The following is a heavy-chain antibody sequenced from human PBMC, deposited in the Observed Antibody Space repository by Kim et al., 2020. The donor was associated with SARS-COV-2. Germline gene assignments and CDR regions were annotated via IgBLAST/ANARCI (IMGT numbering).Heavy chain of an antibody. CDR2: INPSGGST. D-gene: IGHD3-10*01. V-gene: IGHV1-46*01. Sequence: ASVKVSCKASGYTFTSYYMHWVRQAPGQGLGWMGIINPSGGSTSYAQKFQGRVTMTRDTSTSTVYMELSSLRSEDTAVYYCAREGRGVDYYGSGSYYNPDAFDIWGQGTMVTVSS. CDR3: AREGRGVDYYGSGSYYNPDAFDI. CDR1: GYTFTSYY. J-gene: IGHJ3*02.